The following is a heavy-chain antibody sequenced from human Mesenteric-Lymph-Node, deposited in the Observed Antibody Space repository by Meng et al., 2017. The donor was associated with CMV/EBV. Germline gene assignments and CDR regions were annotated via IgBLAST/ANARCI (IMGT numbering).Heavy chain of an antibody. D-gene: IGHD6-13*01. J-gene: IGHJ4*02. CDR2: IRYDGYKQ. CDR1: GFTFSSYG. V-gene: IGHV3-30*02. Sequence: GESLKISCAASGFTFSSYGMHWVRQAPGKGLEWVAHIRYDGYKQYYSDSVKGRFTISRDNSKNTLYLQMNSLRGEDAAVYYCAKGSSWSGPDFGSWGQGKLVTVSS. CDR3: AKGSSWSGPDFGS.